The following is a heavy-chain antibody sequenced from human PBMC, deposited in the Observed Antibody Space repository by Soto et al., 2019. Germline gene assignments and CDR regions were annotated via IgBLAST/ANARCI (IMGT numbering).Heavy chain of an antibody. Sequence: QVQLVQSGAEVKKPGSSVKVSCKASGGTFGSYAISGVRQAPGQGLVWMGGIIPIPGTANYAKKFQGRVTNDADESTSTAYMELSSLGSEDTAVYYCERSLGSGTSLEISYYFYYGMDVWGQGTTVTVSS. CDR1: GGTFGSYA. CDR2: IIPIPGTA. CDR3: ERSLGSGTSLEISYYFYYGMDV. D-gene: IGHD2-2*01. J-gene: IGHJ6*02. V-gene: IGHV1-69*01.